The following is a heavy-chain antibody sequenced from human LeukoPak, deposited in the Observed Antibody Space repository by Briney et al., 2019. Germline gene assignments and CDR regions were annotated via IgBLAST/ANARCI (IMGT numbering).Heavy chain of an antibody. Sequence: GGSLRLSCAASGFTFSNYWMHWVRQVPGKGLVCVSRINIDGTSTSYADSVKGRFTISRDNTKNSLYLQMNTMRVEDTALYYCARGAGSGWSGWFDSWGQGTLVIVSS. J-gene: IGHJ5*01. CDR1: GFTFSNYW. CDR3: ARGAGSGWSGWFDS. CDR2: INIDGTST. D-gene: IGHD6-19*01. V-gene: IGHV3-74*01.